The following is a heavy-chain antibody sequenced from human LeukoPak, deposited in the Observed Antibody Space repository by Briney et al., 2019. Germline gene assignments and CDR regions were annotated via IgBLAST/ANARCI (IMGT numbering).Heavy chain of an antibody. CDR1: GYTFTGYY. V-gene: IGHV1-2*02. D-gene: IGHD5-18*01. J-gene: IGHJ4*02. CDR2: INPNSGGT. CDR3: ARPITTGGYSYGFFDY. Sequence: ASVKVSCKASGYTFTGYYMHWVRQAPGQGLEWMGWINPNSGGTNYAQKFQGRVTMTRDTSISTAYMELSRLRSDDTAVYYCARPITTGGYSYGFFDYWGQGTLVTVSS.